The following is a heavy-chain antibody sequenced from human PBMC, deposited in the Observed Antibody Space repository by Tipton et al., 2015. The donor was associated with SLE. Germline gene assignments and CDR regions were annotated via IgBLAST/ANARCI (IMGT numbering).Heavy chain of an antibody. Sequence: TLSLTCTVSGGSISSGGYYWSWIRQLPGKGLEWIGYIYYTGTTYYNPSVKSRVTISLDTSKNQFSLQLNSVTAADTAVYYCARSVARYFNSWGQGTLVTVSS. CDR2: IYYTGTT. CDR3: ARSVARYFNS. V-gene: IGHV4-31*03. D-gene: IGHD6-19*01. CDR1: GGSISSGGYY. J-gene: IGHJ4*02.